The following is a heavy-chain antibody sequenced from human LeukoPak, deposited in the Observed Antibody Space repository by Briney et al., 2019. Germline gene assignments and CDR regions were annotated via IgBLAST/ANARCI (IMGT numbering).Heavy chain of an antibody. Sequence: PSETLSLTCTVSGGSISSSSYYWGWIRQPPGNGLKRIGSIYYTGSAYYNPSLKSRVTMSVDTSKNQFSLRLSSVTAADTAVYSCARHPERYSYFDYWGQGTLVTVSS. CDR3: ARHPERYSYFDY. CDR1: GGSISSSSYY. J-gene: IGHJ4*02. V-gene: IGHV4-39*01. D-gene: IGHD5-18*01. CDR2: IYYTGSA.